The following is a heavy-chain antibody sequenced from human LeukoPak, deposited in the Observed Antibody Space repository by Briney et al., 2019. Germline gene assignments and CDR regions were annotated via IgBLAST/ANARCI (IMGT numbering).Heavy chain of an antibody. D-gene: IGHD3-22*01. CDR2: IDPSVGRT. J-gene: IGHJ5*02. CDR1: GYTFTSYH. Sequence: ASVKVSCKASGYTFTSYHLHWVRQASGQGLEWMGIIDPSVGRTTYAERFQGRLSMTRDTSTSTLYMELSSLRSEDTAVYYCARDREPIDDISGYYYSWGQGTLVTVSS. CDR3: ARDREPIDDISGYYYS. V-gene: IGHV1-46*01.